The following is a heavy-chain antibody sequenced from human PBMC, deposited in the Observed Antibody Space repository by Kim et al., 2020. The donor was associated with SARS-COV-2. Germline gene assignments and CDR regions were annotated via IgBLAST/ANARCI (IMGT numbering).Heavy chain of an antibody. CDR2: ISYDGSNK. V-gene: IGHV3-30*04. CDR3: ARVTFGGVIANYFDY. CDR1: GFTFSSYA. Sequence: GGSLRLSCAASGFTFSSYAMHWVRQAPGKGLEWVAVISYDGSNKYYADSVKGRFTISRDNSKNTLYLQMNSLRAEDTAVYYCARVTFGGVIANYFDYWGQGTLVTVSS. D-gene: IGHD3-16*02. J-gene: IGHJ4*02.